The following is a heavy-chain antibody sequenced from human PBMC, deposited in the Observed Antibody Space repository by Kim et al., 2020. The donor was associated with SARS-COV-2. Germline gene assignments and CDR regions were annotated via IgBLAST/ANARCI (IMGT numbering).Heavy chain of an antibody. CDR3: ARQGPGDCSGGSCYSPYYYYGMDV. V-gene: IGHV5-51*01. J-gene: IGHJ6*02. CDR1: GYSFTSYW. Sequence: GESLKISCKCSGYSFTSYWICWVRQIPGKGLEWMGIIYPGDSDTRYSPSFQGQVTISADKSISTAYLQWSSLKASDTAMYYCARQGPGDCSGGSCYSPYYYYGMDVWGQGTTVTVSS. D-gene: IGHD2-15*01. CDR2: IYPGDSDT.